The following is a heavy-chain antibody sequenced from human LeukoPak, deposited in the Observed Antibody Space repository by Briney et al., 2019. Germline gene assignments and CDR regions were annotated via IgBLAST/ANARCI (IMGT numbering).Heavy chain of an antibody. D-gene: IGHD3-9*01. Sequence: SETLSLTCTVSGGSISSYYWSWIRQPPGKGLEWIGYIYYSGSTNYNPSLKSRVTISVDTSKNQFSLKLSSVPAADTAVYYCARDTPYYDILTGYYREANYYYGMDVWGKGTTVTVSS. CDR3: ARDTPYYDILTGYYREANYYYGMDV. V-gene: IGHV4-59*01. CDR2: IYYSGST. CDR1: GGSISSYY. J-gene: IGHJ6*04.